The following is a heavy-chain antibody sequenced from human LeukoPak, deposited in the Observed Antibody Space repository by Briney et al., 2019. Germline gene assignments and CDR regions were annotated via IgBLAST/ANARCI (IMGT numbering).Heavy chain of an antibody. J-gene: IGHJ4*02. V-gene: IGHV3-23*01. CDR1: GFTFSSYD. CDR3: ARDASSGTYFDY. CDR2: ISGSGGST. Sequence: GGSLRLSCAASGFTFSSYDMSWVRRAPGKGLEWVSAISGSGGSTYYADSVKGRFTISRDKSKNTLYLQMNSLRAEDTALYYCARDASSGTYFDYWGQGTLVTVSS. D-gene: IGHD1-1*01.